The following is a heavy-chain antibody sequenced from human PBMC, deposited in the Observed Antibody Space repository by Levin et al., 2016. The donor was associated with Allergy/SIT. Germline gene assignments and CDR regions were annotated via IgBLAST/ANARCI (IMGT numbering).Heavy chain of an antibody. CDR1: GGSISSGGYY. V-gene: IGHV4-31*03. CDR3: ARGPGRMAMIGLSEPRAFDI. D-gene: IGHD3-22*01. Sequence: SETLSLTCTVSGGSISSGGYYWSWIRQHPGKGLEWIGYIYYSGSTYYNPSLKSRVTISVDTSKNQFSLKLSSVTAADTAVYYCARGPGRMAMIGLSEPRAFDIWGQGTMVTVSS. CDR2: IYYSGST. J-gene: IGHJ3*02.